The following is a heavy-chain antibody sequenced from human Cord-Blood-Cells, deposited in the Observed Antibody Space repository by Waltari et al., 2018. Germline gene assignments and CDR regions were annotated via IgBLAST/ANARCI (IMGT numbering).Heavy chain of an antibody. CDR1: GGSFSGYY. CDR2: INHSGST. D-gene: IGHD3-9*01. CDR3: ARGLRGLRYFDWLLPEYYFDY. Sequence: QVQLQQWGAGLLKPSETLSLTCAVYGGSFSGYYWRWIRQPPGTGLEWIGEINHSGSTNYNPSLKSRVTISVDTSKNQFSLKLSSVTAADTAVYYCARGLRGLRYFDWLLPEYYFDYWGQGTLVTVSS. J-gene: IGHJ4*02. V-gene: IGHV4-34*01.